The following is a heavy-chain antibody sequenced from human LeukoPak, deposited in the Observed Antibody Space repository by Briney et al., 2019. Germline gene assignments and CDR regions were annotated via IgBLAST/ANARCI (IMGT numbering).Heavy chain of an antibody. CDR1: GYTFTSYG. D-gene: IGHD2-15*01. V-gene: IGHV1-18*01. J-gene: IGHJ5*02. CDR3: ARTYCSGGSCYSFDP. Sequence: GASVKVSCKASGYTFTSYGISWVRQAPGQPLEWMGWISAYNGNTNYAQKLQGRVTMTTDTSTSTAYMELRSLRSDDTAVYYCARTYCSGGSCYSFDPWGQGTLVTVSS. CDR2: ISAYNGNT.